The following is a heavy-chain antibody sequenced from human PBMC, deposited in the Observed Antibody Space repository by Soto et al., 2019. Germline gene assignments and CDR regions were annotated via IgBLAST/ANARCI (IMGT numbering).Heavy chain of an antibody. Sequence: VGSLRLSCEASGFNFKKFAMGWVRQAPGEGLEWVSGISCCGGSTFYADSVKGRFSLARDDSKNTLSLQLNSLRVEDTAHYYCAKADGEQWLIPHLDNWGQGTQVTVSS. D-gene: IGHD6-19*01. CDR3: AKADGEQWLIPHLDN. CDR2: ISCCGGST. V-gene: IGHV3-23*01. CDR1: GFNFKKFA. J-gene: IGHJ1*01.